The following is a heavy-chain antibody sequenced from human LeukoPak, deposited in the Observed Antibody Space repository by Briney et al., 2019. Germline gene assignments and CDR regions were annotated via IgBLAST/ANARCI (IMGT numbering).Heavy chain of an antibody. CDR1: GYTCTSYY. Sequence: ASVKVSCKSSGYTCTSYYIHCLRKAPGQGLEWMGIMNASGCSTTYAQKFQGRVTMTRDTSTSTVYMELSSLRSEDTAVYYCAREARVVPAAILNSWGQGTLVTVSS. J-gene: IGHJ4*02. CDR2: MNASGCST. V-gene: IGHV1-46*01. D-gene: IGHD2-2*02. CDR3: AREARVVPAAILNS.